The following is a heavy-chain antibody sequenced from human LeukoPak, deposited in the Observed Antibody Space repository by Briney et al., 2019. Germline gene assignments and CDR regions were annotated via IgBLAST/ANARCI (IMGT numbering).Heavy chain of an antibody. CDR3: ARSSMPRGVTVDY. V-gene: IGHV4-39*01. CDR1: GGSINSSSYY. D-gene: IGHD3-10*01. CDR2: IYHSGYT. Sequence: SETLSLTCTVSGGSINSSSYYWGWIRQPPGKALEWIGSIYHSGYTYYNPSLKSRVTISVDTSKNQFSLKLSSVTAADTAVYYCARSSMPRGVTVDYWGQGTLVTVSS. J-gene: IGHJ4*02.